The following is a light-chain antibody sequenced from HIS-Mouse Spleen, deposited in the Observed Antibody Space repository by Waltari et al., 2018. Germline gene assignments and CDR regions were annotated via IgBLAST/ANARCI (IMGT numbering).Light chain of an antibody. CDR1: ALPKKS. V-gene: IGLV3-10*01. J-gene: IGLJ2*01. CDR3: YSTDSSGNHRV. Sequence: SYELTQPPSVSVSPAQTARNTCSGDALPKKSAYWYQQKSGQAPVLVIYEDSKRPSGIPERFSGSSSGTMATLTISGAQVEDEADYYCYSTDSSGNHRVFGGGTKLTVL. CDR2: EDS.